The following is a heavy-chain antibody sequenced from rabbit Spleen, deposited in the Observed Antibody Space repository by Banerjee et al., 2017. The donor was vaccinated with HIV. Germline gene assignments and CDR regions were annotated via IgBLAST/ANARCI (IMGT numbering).Heavy chain of an antibody. Sequence: QSLEESGGDLVKPGASLTLTCIASGVSFSGDSYMCWVRQAPGKGLEWIACIDSGSSGFTYFASWAKGRFTISKTSSTTVTLQMTSLTAADTATYFCARETSSGWGVVSYYFNLWGQGTLVTVS. J-gene: IGHJ4*01. D-gene: IGHD4-1*01. CDR3: ARETSSGWGVVSYYFNL. CDR1: GVSFSGDSY. V-gene: IGHV1S40*01. CDR2: IDSGSSGFT.